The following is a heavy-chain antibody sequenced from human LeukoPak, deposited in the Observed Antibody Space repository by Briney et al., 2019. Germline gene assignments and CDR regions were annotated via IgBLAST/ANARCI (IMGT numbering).Heavy chain of an antibody. J-gene: IGHJ4*02. D-gene: IGHD4-17*01. V-gene: IGHV3-7*01. Sequence: GGSLRLSCAASGFTFSSYWMIWVRQAPGKGLEWVGNIDQDGRKRYYVDSVGGRFTISRDNAKNSLYLQMNSLRADDTALYYCVRDYGDDYDIFDYWGQGTLVTVSS. CDR2: IDQDGRKR. CDR3: VRDYGDDYDIFDY. CDR1: GFTFSSYW.